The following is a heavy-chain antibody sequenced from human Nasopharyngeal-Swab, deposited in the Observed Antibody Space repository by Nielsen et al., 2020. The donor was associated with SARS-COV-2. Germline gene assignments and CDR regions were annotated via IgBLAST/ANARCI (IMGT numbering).Heavy chain of an antibody. V-gene: IGHV4-59*08. D-gene: IGHD2-8*02. CDR3: ARRGTGGKKGAFDI. J-gene: IGHJ3*02. Sequence: PGKGLEWIGYIYYSGSTNYNPSLKSRVTISVDTSKNQFSLKLSSVTAAGTAVYYCARRGTGGKKGAFDIWGQGTMVTVSS. CDR2: IYYSGST.